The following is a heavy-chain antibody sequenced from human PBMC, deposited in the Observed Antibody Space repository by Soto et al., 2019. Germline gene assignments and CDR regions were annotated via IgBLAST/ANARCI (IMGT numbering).Heavy chain of an antibody. Sequence: PGVSLRLSCAASGFTFNNYAMSWVRQAPGKGLQWVSAISGTGGTTYYEDSVKGRFTISRDNSKNTLYLQMNSLRAEDTAVYYCAKGTCKSGGGGSCYSTFDFWGQGALVTVSS. J-gene: IGHJ4*02. V-gene: IGHV3-23*01. CDR2: ISGTGGTT. CDR3: AKGTCKSGGGGSCYSTFDF. D-gene: IGHD2-15*01. CDR1: GFTFNNYA.